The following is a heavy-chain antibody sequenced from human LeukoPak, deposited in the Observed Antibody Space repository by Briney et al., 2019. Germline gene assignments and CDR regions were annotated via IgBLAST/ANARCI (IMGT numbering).Heavy chain of an antibody. CDR3: ARVQDFWSARFDP. CDR1: GGSISSSSYF. J-gene: IGHJ5*02. D-gene: IGHD3-3*01. CDR2: IYYTGST. V-gene: IGHV4-39*07. Sequence: PSETLSLTCTVSGGSISSSSYFWGWIRQPPGKGLEWIGVIYYTGSTYYNPSLKSRVTISVDTSKNQFSLKLSSVTAADTAVYYCARVQDFWSARFDPWGQGTLVTVSS.